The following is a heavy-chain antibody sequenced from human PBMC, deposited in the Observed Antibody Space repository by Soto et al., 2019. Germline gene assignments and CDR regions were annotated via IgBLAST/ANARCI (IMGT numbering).Heavy chain of an antibody. Sequence: GGSLRLSCAASGFTFSSYWMHWVRQAPGKGLVWVSRINSDGSSTSYADSVKGRFTISRDNAKNTLYLQMNSLRAEDTAVYYCARLAVSCSTSCYYYYYYYMDVWGKGTTVTVSS. CDR2: INSDGSST. D-gene: IGHD2-2*01. CDR1: GFTFSSYW. CDR3: ARLAVSCSTSCYYYYYYYMDV. J-gene: IGHJ6*03. V-gene: IGHV3-74*01.